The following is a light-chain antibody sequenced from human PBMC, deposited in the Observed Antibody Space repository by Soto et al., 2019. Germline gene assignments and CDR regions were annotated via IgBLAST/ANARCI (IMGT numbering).Light chain of an antibody. CDR3: QQFGSSPGFT. CDR2: GAS. CDR1: QNINSSY. V-gene: IGKV3-20*01. J-gene: IGKJ3*01. Sequence: EIVLTQSPGTLSLSPGERATLSCRASQNINSSYLAWYQHKPGQAPRLLIYGASSRATGIPDRFSGSGSGTDFTLTISRLEPEDLAVYYCQQFGSSPGFTFGPGTKVDIK.